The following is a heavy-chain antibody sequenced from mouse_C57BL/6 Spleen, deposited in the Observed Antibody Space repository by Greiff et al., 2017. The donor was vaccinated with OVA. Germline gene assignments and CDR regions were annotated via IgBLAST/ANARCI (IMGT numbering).Heavy chain of an antibody. J-gene: IGHJ3*01. CDR2: ISSGGSYT. CDR1: GFTFSSYG. Sequence: EVQGVESGGDLVKPGGSLKLSCAASGFTFSSYGMSWVRQTPDKRLEWVATISSGGSYTYYPDSVKGRFTISRDNAKNTLYLQMSSLKSEDTAMYYCARGRGDSSGYGAYWGQGTLVTVSA. D-gene: IGHD3-2*02. V-gene: IGHV5-6*01. CDR3: ARGRGDSSGYGAY.